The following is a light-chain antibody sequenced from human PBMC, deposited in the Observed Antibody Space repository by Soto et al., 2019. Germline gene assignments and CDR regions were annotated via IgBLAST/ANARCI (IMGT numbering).Light chain of an antibody. J-gene: IGLJ2*01. V-gene: IGLV1-51*01. CDR2: DNN. CDR3: GTWDSSLSAVV. Sequence: QSVLTQPPSVSAAPGQKGTISCSGSSSNIGNNYVSWYQQLQETAPKPLMYDNNKRPSGIPDRFSGSKSGTSATLGITGLQTGDEADYYCGTWDSSLSAVVFGGGTKRTVL. CDR1: SSNIGNNY.